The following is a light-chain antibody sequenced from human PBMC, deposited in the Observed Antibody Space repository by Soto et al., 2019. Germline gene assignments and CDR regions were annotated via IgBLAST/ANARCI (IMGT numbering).Light chain of an antibody. V-gene: IGLV2-8*01. CDR3: SSFGVPDKV. Sequence: QSALVPLPSASGTPGQSVPISCTGTSSDIGGHNYVSWYQQHPGKAPKLVIYDVTRRPSGVPGRFSGSKSGNTASLTVSGLRAEDEADYYCSSFGVPDKVFGGGTKVTV. CDR2: DVT. J-gene: IGLJ3*02. CDR1: SSDIGGHNY.